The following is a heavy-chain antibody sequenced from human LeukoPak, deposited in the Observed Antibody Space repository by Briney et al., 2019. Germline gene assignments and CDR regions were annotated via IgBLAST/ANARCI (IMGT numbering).Heavy chain of an antibody. CDR3: ARHSDIVVVVAATPGAFDI. Sequence: SETLSLTCTVSGGSISSSSYYWDWIRQPPGKGLEWIGSIYYSGSTYYNPSLKSRVTISVDTSKNQFSLKLSSVTAADTAVYYCARHSDIVVVVAATPGAFDIWGQGTMVTVSS. J-gene: IGHJ3*02. CDR1: GGSISSSSYY. V-gene: IGHV4-39*01. D-gene: IGHD2-15*01. CDR2: IYYSGST.